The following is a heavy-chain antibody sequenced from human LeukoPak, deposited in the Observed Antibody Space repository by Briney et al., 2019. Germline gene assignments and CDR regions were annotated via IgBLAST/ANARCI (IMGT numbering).Heavy chain of an antibody. CDR2: ISSDGTKI. J-gene: IGHJ3*01. CDR3: VRDSPRAFDL. CDR1: DFPFSNYW. Sequence: PGGSLRLSCAASDFPFSNYWMHWVRQVPGERLTWVSRISSDGTKIGYAASVKGRFTISRDNGKNTLSLRMSTLGVEDTAIYYCVRDSPRAFDLWGRGTMVTVS. V-gene: IGHV3-74*01.